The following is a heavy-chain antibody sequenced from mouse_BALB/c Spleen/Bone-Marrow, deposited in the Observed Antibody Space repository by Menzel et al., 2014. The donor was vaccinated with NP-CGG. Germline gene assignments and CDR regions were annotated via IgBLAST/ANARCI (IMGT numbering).Heavy chain of an antibody. J-gene: IGHJ2*01. CDR3: ARGRNSIDY. D-gene: IGHD6-1*01. V-gene: IGHV1-80*01. Sequence: QVQLQQSGAELVRPGSSVKISCKASGYAFSIYWMNWVKQRPGQGLEWIGQIYPGDDDTDYNGKFKGKATLTADRSSSTACMQLNSLTSEDSAVYFYARGRNSIDYWGQGTTLTVSS. CDR1: GYAFSIYW. CDR2: IYPGDDDT.